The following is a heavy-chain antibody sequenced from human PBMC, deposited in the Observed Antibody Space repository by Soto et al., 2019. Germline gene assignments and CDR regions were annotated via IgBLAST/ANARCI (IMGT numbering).Heavy chain of an antibody. V-gene: IGHV5-10-1*01. CDR3: ARGISSTSGFEWFDP. Sequence: GESLKISCKGSGYSFTSYRISWVRQMPGKGLEWMGRIDPSDSYTNYSPSFQGHVTISADKSISTAYLQWSSLKASDTAMYYCARGISSTSGFEWFDPWGQGTLVTVPQ. J-gene: IGHJ5*02. D-gene: IGHD2-2*01. CDR1: GYSFTSYR. CDR2: IDPSDSYT.